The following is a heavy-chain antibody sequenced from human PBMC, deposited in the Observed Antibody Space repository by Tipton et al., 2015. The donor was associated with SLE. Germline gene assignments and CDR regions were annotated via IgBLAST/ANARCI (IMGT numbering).Heavy chain of an antibody. CDR3: ARMGYCVTAPCARDDAFHI. CDR2: IYYSGST. CDR1: GASMRSSY. D-gene: IGHD2-15*01. Sequence: TLSLTCTVSGASMRSSYWSWIRQPPGKGLEWIGYIYYSGSTNYNPSLKSRVTISVDTSKNQFSLRLSSVTAADTALYYCARMGYCVTAPCARDDAFHIWGQGTMVTVSS. V-gene: IGHV4-59*01. J-gene: IGHJ3*02.